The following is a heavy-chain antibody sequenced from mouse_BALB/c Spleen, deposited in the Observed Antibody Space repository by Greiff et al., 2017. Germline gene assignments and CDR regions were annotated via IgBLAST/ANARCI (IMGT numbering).Heavy chain of an antibody. CDR3: ARSRGRDYGYDAWFAY. CDR1: GYSITSDYA. Sequence: DVQLQESGPGLVKPSHSLSLTCTVTGYSITSDYAWNWIRQFPGNKLEWMGYISYSGSTSYNPSLKSRISITRDTSKNQFFLQLNSVTTEDTATYYCARSRGRDYGYDAWFAYWGQGTLVTVSA. V-gene: IGHV3-2*02. CDR2: ISYSGST. D-gene: IGHD2-2*01. J-gene: IGHJ3*01.